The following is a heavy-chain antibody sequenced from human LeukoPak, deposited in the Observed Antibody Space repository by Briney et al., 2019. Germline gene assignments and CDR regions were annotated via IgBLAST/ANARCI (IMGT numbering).Heavy chain of an antibody. CDR1: GFTFDDYA. CDR3: AKDGRASPYYFDY. CDR2: ISWNSGSI. V-gene: IGHV3-9*01. J-gene: IGHJ4*02. Sequence: PGGSLRLSCAASGFTFDDYAMHWVRQAPGKGLEWVSGISWNSGSIGYADSVKGRFTISRDNAKNSLYLQMNSLRAEDTALYYCAKDGRASPYYFDYWGQGTLVTVSS.